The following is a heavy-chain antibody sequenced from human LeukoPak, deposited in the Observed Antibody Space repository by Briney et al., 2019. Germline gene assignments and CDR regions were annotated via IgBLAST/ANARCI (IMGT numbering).Heavy chain of an antibody. J-gene: IGHJ4*02. Sequence: PGGSLRLSCAASGFTFSNAWMSWVRQAPGKGLEWVGRIKSKTDGGTTDYAAPVKGRFTISRDDSKNTLYLQMNSLKTEDTAVYYCTTDLVVVVAAWAYWGQGTLVTVSS. V-gene: IGHV3-15*01. CDR1: GFTFSNAW. D-gene: IGHD2-15*01. CDR2: IKSKTDGGTT. CDR3: TTDLVVVVAAWAY.